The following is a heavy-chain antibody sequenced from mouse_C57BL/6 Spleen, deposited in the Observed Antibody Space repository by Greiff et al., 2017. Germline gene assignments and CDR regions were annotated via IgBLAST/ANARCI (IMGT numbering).Heavy chain of an antibody. J-gene: IGHJ4*01. CDR2: INYDGSST. D-gene: IGHD1-1*01. Sequence: DVKLVESEGGLVQPGSSMKLSCTASGFTFSDYYMAWVRQVPEKGLEWVANINYDGSSTYYLDSLKSRFIISRDNAKNILYLQMSSLKSEDTATYYCARGPPYYYGSSWDAMDYWGQGTSVTVSS. CDR3: ARGPPYYYGSSWDAMDY. V-gene: IGHV5-16*01. CDR1: GFTFSDYY.